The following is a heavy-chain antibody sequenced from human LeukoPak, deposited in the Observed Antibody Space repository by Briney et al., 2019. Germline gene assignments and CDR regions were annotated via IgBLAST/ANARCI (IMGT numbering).Heavy chain of an antibody. CDR2: ISGSGGST. CDR3: AKDLVVVPAAMWSFDY. J-gene: IGHJ4*02. Sequence: GGSLRLSCAASGFTFHSYNMNWVRQAPGKGLEWVSAISGSGGSTYYADSVKGRFTISRDNSKNTLYLQMNSLRAEDTAVYYCAKDLVVVPAAMWSFDYWGQGTLVTVSS. CDR1: GFTFHSYN. D-gene: IGHD2-2*01. V-gene: IGHV3-23*01.